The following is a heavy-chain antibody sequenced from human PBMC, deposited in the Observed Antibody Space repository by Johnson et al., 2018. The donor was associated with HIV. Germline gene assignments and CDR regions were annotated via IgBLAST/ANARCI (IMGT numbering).Heavy chain of an antibody. CDR1: GFTFDDYA. D-gene: IGHD7-27*01. CDR3: ARDHLTGKYAFDI. V-gene: IGHV3-20*04. J-gene: IGHJ3*02. Sequence: VQLVESGGGVVQPGGSLRLSCAASGFTFDDYAMHWVRQAPGKGLEWVSGINWTGGSTGYADSVKGRFTISRDNAKNSLYLQMNSLRAEDTALYYCARDHLTGKYAFDIWGQGTMVTVSS. CDR2: INWTGGST.